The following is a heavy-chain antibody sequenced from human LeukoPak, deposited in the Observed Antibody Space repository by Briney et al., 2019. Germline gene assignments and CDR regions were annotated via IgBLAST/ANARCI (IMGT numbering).Heavy chain of an antibody. CDR1: GYTFTSYY. V-gene: IGHV1-46*01. J-gene: IGHJ4*02. Sequence: RWASVKVSCKASGYTFTSYYMHWVRQAPGQGLEWMGIINPSGGSAIYAQNFQGRVTMTRDTSTSTFYMELSSLGSEDTAVYFCARDVASSGYYWDWGQGTLVTVSS. D-gene: IGHD3-22*01. CDR2: INPSGGSA. CDR3: ARDVASSGYYWD.